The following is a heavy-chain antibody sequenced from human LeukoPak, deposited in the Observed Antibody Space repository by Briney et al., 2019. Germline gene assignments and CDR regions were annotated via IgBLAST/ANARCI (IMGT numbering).Heavy chain of an antibody. CDR3: ARAGAARPGGFDY. D-gene: IGHD6-6*01. CDR1: GGTFSSYA. CDR2: IIPIFGTA. Sequence: TVRVSCKASGGTFSSYAISWVRQAPGQGLEWMGGIIPIFGTANYAQKFQGRVTITTDESTSTAYMELSSLRSEDTAVYYCARAGAARPGGFDYWGQGTRVTGSS. V-gene: IGHV1-69*05. J-gene: IGHJ4*02.